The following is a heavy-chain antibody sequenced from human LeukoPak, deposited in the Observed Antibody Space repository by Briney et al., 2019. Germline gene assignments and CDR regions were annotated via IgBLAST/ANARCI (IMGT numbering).Heavy chain of an antibody. CDR1: GGTFSSYA. CDR2: IIPIFGTA. CDR3: ARDYAHDFWSGYYETGDWYFDL. Sequence: GASVKVSCKASGGTFSSYAISWVRQAPGQGLEWMGGIIPIFGTANYAQKFQGRVTITADKSTSTAYMELSSLRSEDTAVYYCARDYAHDFWSGYYETGDWYFDLWGRGTLVTVSS. D-gene: IGHD3-3*01. J-gene: IGHJ2*01. V-gene: IGHV1-69*06.